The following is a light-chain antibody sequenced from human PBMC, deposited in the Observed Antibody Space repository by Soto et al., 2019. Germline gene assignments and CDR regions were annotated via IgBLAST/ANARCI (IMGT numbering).Light chain of an antibody. J-gene: IGKJ2*01. V-gene: IGKV3-15*01. Sequence: EIVMTQSPVILSVSPGERATLSCRASQNVNSDLAWYQQKPGQAPRILIYDASTRATDIPVRISGSGSGTDFTLTTNGLQSEDFAVYYCQQYNKWPPLYTFGQGTKLEIK. CDR1: QNVNSD. CDR3: QQYNKWPPLYT. CDR2: DAS.